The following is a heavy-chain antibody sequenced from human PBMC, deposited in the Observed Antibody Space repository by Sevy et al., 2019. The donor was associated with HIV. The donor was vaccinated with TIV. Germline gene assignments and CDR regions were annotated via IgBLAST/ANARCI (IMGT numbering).Heavy chain of an antibody. CDR2: IYPDGRT. CDR3: VGATRPNQGDH. CDR1: GFTVSSTF. J-gene: IGHJ4*02. D-gene: IGHD6-6*01. V-gene: IGHV3-53*01. Sequence: GGSLRLSCAASGFTVSSTFMSWIRQAPGKGLEWVSIIYPDGRTFYAASVTGRFTISRDNSKDTIYLQMNSLRDDDMALYYCVGATRPNQGDHWGQGALVTVSS.